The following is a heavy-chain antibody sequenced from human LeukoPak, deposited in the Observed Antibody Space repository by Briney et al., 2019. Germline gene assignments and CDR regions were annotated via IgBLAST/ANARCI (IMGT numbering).Heavy chain of an antibody. D-gene: IGHD5-18*01. CDR1: GFTFDDYA. V-gene: IGHV3-23*01. J-gene: IGHJ4*02. CDR2: ISGSGGST. Sequence: GRSLRLSCAASGFTFDDYAMHWVRQAPGKGLEWVSAISGSGGSTYYADSVKGRFTISRDNSKNTLYLQMNSLRAEDTAVYYCAKDRVYSRENSWGQGTLVTVSS. CDR3: AKDRVYSRENS.